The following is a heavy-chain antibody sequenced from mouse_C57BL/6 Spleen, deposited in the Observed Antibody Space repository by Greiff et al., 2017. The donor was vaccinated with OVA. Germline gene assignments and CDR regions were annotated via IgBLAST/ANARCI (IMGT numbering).Heavy chain of an antibody. CDR3: ARRITTVVARAMDY. CDR1: GYAFSSYW. J-gene: IGHJ4*01. V-gene: IGHV1-80*01. Sequence: VQLQQSGAELVKPGASVKISCKASGYAFSSYWMNWVKQRPGKGLEWIGQIYPGDGDTNYNGKFKGKATLTADKSSSTAYMQLSSLTSEDSAVYFCARRITTVVARAMDYWGQGTSVTVSS. CDR2: IYPGDGDT. D-gene: IGHD1-1*01.